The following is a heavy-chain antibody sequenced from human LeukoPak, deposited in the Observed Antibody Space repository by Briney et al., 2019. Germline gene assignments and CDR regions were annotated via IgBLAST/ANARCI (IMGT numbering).Heavy chain of an antibody. Sequence: SETLSLTCAVYGGSFSGYYWSWIRQPPGKGLEWIGEINHSGSTNYNPSLKSRVTISVDTSKNQFSLKLSSVTAADTAVYYCARLHSLKFDYWGQGTLVTVSS. J-gene: IGHJ4*02. CDR3: ARLHSLKFDY. V-gene: IGHV4-34*01. CDR2: INHSGST. CDR1: GGSFSGYY. D-gene: IGHD4-11*01.